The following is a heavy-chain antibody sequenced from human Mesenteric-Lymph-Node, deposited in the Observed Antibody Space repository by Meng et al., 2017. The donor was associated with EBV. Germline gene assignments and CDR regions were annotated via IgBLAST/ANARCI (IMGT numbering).Heavy chain of an antibody. CDR2: INPSSGGT. Sequence: QAQLVQVGAEVKKPGASVKVSCRASGYTFTSNYIHWVRQAPGQGPEWMGLINPSSGGTSYAQKFQGRVTMTRDTSTSTVYMEVISLRSDDTAVYYCTRVVYREFDPWGQGTLVTVSS. D-gene: IGHD5/OR15-5a*01. CDR1: GYTFTSNY. J-gene: IGHJ5*02. V-gene: IGHV1-46*01. CDR3: TRVVYREFDP.